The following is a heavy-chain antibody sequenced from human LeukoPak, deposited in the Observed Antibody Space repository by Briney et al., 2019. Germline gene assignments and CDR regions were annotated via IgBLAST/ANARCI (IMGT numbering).Heavy chain of an antibody. CDR1: GFTFSRYG. CDR3: ARYGNAFDY. J-gene: IGHJ4*02. V-gene: IGHV3-30*02. D-gene: IGHD4-17*01. CDR2: IRYDGTNK. Sequence: GGSLRPSCAASGFTFSRYGMHWVRQAPGRGLEWVAFIRYDGTNKHYADSVKGRFTTSRDNSKHTLYLQMNSLRAEDTAVYYCARYGNAFDYWGQGTLVTISS.